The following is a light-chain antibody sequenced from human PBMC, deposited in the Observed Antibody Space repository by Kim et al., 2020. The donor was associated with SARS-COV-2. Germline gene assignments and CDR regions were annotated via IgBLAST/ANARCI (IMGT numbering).Light chain of an antibody. CDR1: QTISSY. V-gene: IGKV1-39*01. Sequence: DIQMTQSPSSLSASVGDRVIITCRASQTISSYLHWYQQKPGKAPKLLIYASSSLQSGVPSRFSGSGSGTDFTLTISSLQPEDFATYHCQQSYSTPYTFGQGTKLEI. CDR2: ASS. CDR3: QQSYSTPYT. J-gene: IGKJ2*01.